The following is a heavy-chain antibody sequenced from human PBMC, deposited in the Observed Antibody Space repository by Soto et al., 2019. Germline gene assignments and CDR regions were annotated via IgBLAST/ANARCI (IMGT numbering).Heavy chain of an antibody. CDR2: TYYRSKWYN. V-gene: IGHV6-1*01. CDR1: GDSVSSNSAA. J-gene: IGHJ6*03. CDR3: AREGMHLSPYVYYMDV. D-gene: IGHD2-8*01. Sequence: SQTLSLTCAISGDSVSSNSAAWNWIRQSPSRGLEWLGRTYYRSKWYNDYAVSVKSRITINPDTSKNQFSLQLNSVTPEDTAVYYCAREGMHLSPYVYYMDVWGKGTTVTVSS.